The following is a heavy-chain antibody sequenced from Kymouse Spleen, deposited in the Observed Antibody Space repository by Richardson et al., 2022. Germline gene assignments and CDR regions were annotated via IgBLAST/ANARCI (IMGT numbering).Heavy chain of an antibody. D-gene: IGHD6-13*01. CDR1: GGSISSSSYY. J-gene: IGHJ5*02. V-gene: IGHV4-39*01. CDR2: IYYSGST. Sequence: QLQLQESGPGLVKPSETLSLTCTVSGGSISSSSYYWGWIRQPPGKGLEWIGSIYYSGSTYYNPSLKSRVTISVDTSKNQFSLKLSSVTAADTAVYYCASYSSSSYNWFDPWGQGTLVTVSS. CDR3: ASYSSSSYNWFDP.